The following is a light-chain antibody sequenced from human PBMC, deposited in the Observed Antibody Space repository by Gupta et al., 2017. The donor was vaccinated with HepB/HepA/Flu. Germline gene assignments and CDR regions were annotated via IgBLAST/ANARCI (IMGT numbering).Light chain of an antibody. CDR2: AAS. V-gene: IGKV1-39*01. CDR1: QSISSY. J-gene: IGKJ2*02. Sequence: DIQMTQSPSSLSASVGDRVTITCRASQSISSYLNWYQQKPGKAPKLLIYAASSWQSGVPSRFSGSGSGTDFTLTISRLQPEDFASYYCHQSDSNPPRIFGQGTKLEIK. CDR3: HQSDSNPPRI.